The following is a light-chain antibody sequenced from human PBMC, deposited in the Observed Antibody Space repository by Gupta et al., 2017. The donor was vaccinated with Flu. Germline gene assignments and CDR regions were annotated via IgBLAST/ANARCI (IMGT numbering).Light chain of an antibody. J-gene: IGLJ3*02. CDR3: AAGIDSLSGRV. CDR1: NSNIGSNF. Sequence: QSVVTEPPSASGTPGQRVTISCSGNNSNIGSNFVYWSQHLPGTAPKLLMYRNNQRPSGVPNRFSGSKSGASVSLAISGLRAEDEADYYCAAGIDSLSGRVFGGGTKLTVL. CDR2: RNN. V-gene: IGLV1-47*01.